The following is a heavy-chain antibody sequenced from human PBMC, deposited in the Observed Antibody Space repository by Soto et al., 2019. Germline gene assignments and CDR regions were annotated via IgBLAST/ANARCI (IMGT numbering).Heavy chain of an antibody. V-gene: IGHV4-39*02. J-gene: IGHJ5*02. CDR1: GDSFTRTNYY. CDR3: VRPTGSSFGYGFDP. Sequence: QLQLQESGPGLVRPSETLSLNCTVSGDSFTRTNYYWGWVRQPPGKGLEWIGSIYYSGTAYYNPSLKCRVTISADTSRKHFSLKLTSVTAADTAVYFCVRPTGSSFGYGFDPWGPGTLVTVSS. D-gene: IGHD3-3*01. CDR2: IYYSGTA.